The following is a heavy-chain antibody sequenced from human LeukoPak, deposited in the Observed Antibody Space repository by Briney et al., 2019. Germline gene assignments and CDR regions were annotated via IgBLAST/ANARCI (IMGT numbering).Heavy chain of an antibody. CDR2: INHSGST. J-gene: IGHJ4*02. Sequence: PSETLSLTCAAYGGSFSGYYWSWIRQPPGKGLEWIGEINHSGSTNYNPSLKSRVTISVDTSKNQFSLELSSVTAADTAVYYCAALGYCSSTSCYPFDYWGQGTLVTVSS. CDR3: AALGYCSSTSCYPFDY. V-gene: IGHV4-34*01. D-gene: IGHD2-2*01. CDR1: GGSFSGYY.